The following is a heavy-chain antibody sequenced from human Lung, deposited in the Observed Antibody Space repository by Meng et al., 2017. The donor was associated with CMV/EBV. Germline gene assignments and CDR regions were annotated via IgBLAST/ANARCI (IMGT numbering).Heavy chain of an antibody. CDR1: GFTFSSYA. CDR2: VSGSGSST. J-gene: IGHJ5*02. CDR3: ARGFSQYSTQNFFDP. D-gene: IGHD6-13*01. V-gene: IGHV3-23*01. Sequence: GEXXKISCAASGFTFSSYAMTWVRQAPGKGLEWVSSVSGSGSSTYYASSLRGRLTISRDNSKNTLFLQINSLTIADTAVYYCARGFSQYSTQNFFDPWGQGTXVTVSS.